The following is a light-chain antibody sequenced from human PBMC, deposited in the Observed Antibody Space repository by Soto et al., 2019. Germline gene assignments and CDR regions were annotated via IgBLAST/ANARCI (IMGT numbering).Light chain of an antibody. CDR3: QQYNSYSLT. Sequence: DIQMTQSPSTLSASVGYRVTITCRASQSISDLLAWYQQKPGKAPKLLIYDASGLESGFPSRFSGSGSGTEFTLTISSLQPDDFATYYCQQYNSYSLTFGGATKVDIK. CDR2: DAS. CDR1: QSISDL. V-gene: IGKV1-5*01. J-gene: IGKJ4*01.